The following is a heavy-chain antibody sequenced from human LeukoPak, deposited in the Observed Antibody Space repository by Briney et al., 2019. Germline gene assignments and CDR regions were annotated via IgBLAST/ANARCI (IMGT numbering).Heavy chain of an antibody. V-gene: IGHV3-7*03. D-gene: IGHD3/OR15-3a*01. J-gene: IGHJ4*02. CDR1: GFSFGKYW. CDR2: IKLDGSEK. Sequence: GGSLRLSCVASGFSFGKYWMSWVRQAPGKRLEWVANIKLDGSEKNYVDSVKGRFTISRDNTKNSLYLQMNSLRAEDTAVFYCARDQYDTWSRRGNFDSWGQGTLVIVSS. CDR3: ARDQYDTWSRRGNFDS.